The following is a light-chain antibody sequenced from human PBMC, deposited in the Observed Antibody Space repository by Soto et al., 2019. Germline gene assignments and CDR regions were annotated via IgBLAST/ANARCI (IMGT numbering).Light chain of an antibody. CDR1: QNIYKW. CDR3: QQYNSFPLT. Sequence: DIQMTQSPSTLSASVGDTVTISCRASQNIYKWLAWYQQKPQKAPKVLIFEAAGLESGVSSRFRGSGSGTEFTLTISSLQPGDLATYYCQQYNSFPLTFGGGTKVEL. J-gene: IGKJ4*01. V-gene: IGKV1-5*01. CDR2: EAA.